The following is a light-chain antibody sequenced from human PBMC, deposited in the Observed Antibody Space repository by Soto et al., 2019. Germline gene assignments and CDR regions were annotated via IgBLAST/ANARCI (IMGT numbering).Light chain of an antibody. V-gene: IGLV2-8*01. Sequence: QSVLTQPPSASGSPGQSVAISCTGTSSDVGGYNYVSWYQQHPGKAPKLMIYEANKRPSGVPDRFSGSKSGNTASLTVSGLQAEDEADYYCSSYAGSSNVFGTGTKVPVL. CDR2: EAN. CDR1: SSDVGGYNY. CDR3: SSYAGSSNV. J-gene: IGLJ1*01.